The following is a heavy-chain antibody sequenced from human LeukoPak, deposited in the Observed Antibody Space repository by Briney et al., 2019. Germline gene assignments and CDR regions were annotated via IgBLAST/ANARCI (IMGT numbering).Heavy chain of an antibody. V-gene: IGHV3-49*04. D-gene: IGHD1-26*01. CDR2: TRSKVYGGTT. Sequence: GGSLRLSCTASGFTFGDYAMSCVRQAPGKGLEWVGLTRSKVYGGTTEYAAAVTGRFAISRDDSKGIAYLQMNNPTTQDTAVYYCSTSGVLRFTGSPSVYWGQGTLVTVSS. CDR3: STSGVLRFTGSPSVY. CDR1: GFTFGDYA. J-gene: IGHJ4*02.